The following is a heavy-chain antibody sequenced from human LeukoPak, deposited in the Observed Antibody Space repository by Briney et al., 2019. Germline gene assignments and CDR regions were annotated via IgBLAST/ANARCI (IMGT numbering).Heavy chain of an antibody. V-gene: IGHV4-30-4*01. J-gene: IGHJ4*02. Sequence: SETLSLTCTVSGGSISSGDYYWSWIRQPPGKGLEWIGYIYYSGGTYYNPSLKSRVTISVDTSKNQFSLKLSSVTAADTAVYYCARSSGIGFDYWGQGTLVTVSS. D-gene: IGHD6-19*01. CDR1: GGSISSGDYY. CDR2: IYYSGGT. CDR3: ARSSGIGFDY.